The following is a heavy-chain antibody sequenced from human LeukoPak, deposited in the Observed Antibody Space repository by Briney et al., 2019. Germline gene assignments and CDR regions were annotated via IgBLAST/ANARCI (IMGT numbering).Heavy chain of an antibody. Sequence: GGSLRLSCAASGFTFSNSDMHWVRQAPGKGLEWVAGISDDGSSEHYADSVKGRFTISRDNSDNTLYVQMNSLRVEDTAVYYCARESYGSGHCAAFGIWGQGTLVTVSS. CDR1: GFTFSNSD. D-gene: IGHD3-16*01. CDR2: ISDDGSSE. CDR3: ARESYGSGHCAAFGI. J-gene: IGHJ3*02. V-gene: IGHV3-30*04.